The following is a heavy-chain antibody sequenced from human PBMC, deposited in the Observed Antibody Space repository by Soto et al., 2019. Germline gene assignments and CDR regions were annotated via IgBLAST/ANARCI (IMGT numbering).Heavy chain of an antibody. Sequence: SETLSLTCTVSGGSISSYYWSWIRQPPGKGLEWIGYIYYSGSTNYNPSLKSRVTISVDTSKNQFSLKLSSVTAADTAVYYCARIRPGTNNWYFDLWGRGTLVTVSS. CDR2: IYYSGST. J-gene: IGHJ2*01. V-gene: IGHV4-59*01. D-gene: IGHD1-7*01. CDR3: ARIRPGTNNWYFDL. CDR1: GGSISSYY.